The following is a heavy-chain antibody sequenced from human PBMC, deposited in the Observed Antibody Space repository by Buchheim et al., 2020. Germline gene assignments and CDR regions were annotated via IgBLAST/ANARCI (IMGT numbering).Heavy chain of an antibody. CDR3: AKARESPYYYYGMDV. J-gene: IGHJ6*04. V-gene: IGHV3-23*01. CDR1: GFTFSSYA. Sequence: EVQLLESGGGLVQPGGSLRLSCAASGFTFSSYAMSWVRQAPGKGLEWVSVFSGSGGTTYYADSVRGRFTISRDNSKNTLYLKMNSLRAEDTAVYYCAKARESPYYYYGMDVGGKGTT. D-gene: IGHD5-24*01. CDR2: FSGSGGTT.